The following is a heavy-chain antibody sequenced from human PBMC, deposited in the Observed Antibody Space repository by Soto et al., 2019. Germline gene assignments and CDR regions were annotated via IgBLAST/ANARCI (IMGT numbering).Heavy chain of an antibody. D-gene: IGHD3-16*02. CDR3: ARHGSF. Sequence: QMQLQESGPGLVKPSETLSLTCTVSNGSISTTSYNWGWIRQSPGKGLEWIGTIFYTGTTSYNPSLKSRVTITVDTTNNQFSLKLASGTAADTAVYYCARHGSFWGQGILVVVSS. V-gene: IGHV4-39*01. CDR2: IFYTGTT. CDR1: NGSISTTSYN. J-gene: IGHJ4*02.